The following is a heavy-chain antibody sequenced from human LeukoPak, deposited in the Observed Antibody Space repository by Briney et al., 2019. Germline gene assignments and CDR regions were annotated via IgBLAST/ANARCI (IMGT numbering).Heavy chain of an antibody. CDR3: ARAQVGTPTDC. CDR2: FTSDGNSM. D-gene: IGHD1-26*01. CDR1: GFTLSSYT. V-gene: IGHV3-74*01. Sequence: GGSLRLTCAASGFTLSSYTMYWVRQAPGRGLVWVARFTSDGNSMTYADFVKGRFTVSRDIAKNTLYLQMNSLRAEDTAVYYCARAQVGTPTDCWGQGTLVTVSS. J-gene: IGHJ4*02.